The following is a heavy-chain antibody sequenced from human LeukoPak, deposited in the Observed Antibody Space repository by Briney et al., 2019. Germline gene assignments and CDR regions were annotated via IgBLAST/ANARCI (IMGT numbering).Heavy chain of an antibody. V-gene: IGHV4-38-2*01. J-gene: IGHJ4*02. CDR1: GYSISSGYY. CDR3: ARVAAAGTN. D-gene: IGHD6-13*01. CDR2: IYHSGST. Sequence: SETLSLTCAVSGYSISSGYYWGWIRQPPGKGLEWIGSIYHSGSTYYNPSLKSRVTISVDTSKNQFSLKLSSVTAADTAVYYCARVAAAGTNWGQGTLDTVSS.